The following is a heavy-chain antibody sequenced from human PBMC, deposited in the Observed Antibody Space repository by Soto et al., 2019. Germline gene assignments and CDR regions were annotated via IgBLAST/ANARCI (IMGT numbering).Heavy chain of an antibody. CDR1: GFTFSSYG. Sequence: EVQLLESGGGLVQPGGSLRLSCAASGFTFSSYGMSWVRQAPGKGLDWVSTISGTGGNTYYADSVKGRFTISRDNSKNTRYLQMDSLRAEDTAVYYCAKEHPPTIQWDYFDYWGQGTLVTVSS. J-gene: IGHJ4*02. CDR3: AKEHPPTIQWDYFDY. V-gene: IGHV3-23*01. D-gene: IGHD5-12*01. CDR2: ISGTGGNT.